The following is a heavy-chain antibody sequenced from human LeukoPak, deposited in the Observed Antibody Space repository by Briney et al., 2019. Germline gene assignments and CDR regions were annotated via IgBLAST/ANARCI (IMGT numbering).Heavy chain of an antibody. CDR3: AGRSIFHYYYYMDV. J-gene: IGHJ6*03. D-gene: IGHD3-3*01. CDR2: IYSGGST. CDR1: GFTVSSNY. Sequence: PGGSLRLSCAASGFTVSSNYMSRVRQAPGKGLEWVSVIYSGGSTYYADSVKGRFTISRDNSKNTLYLQMNSLRAEDTAVYYCAGRSIFHYYYYMDVWGKGTTVTVSS. V-gene: IGHV3-53*01.